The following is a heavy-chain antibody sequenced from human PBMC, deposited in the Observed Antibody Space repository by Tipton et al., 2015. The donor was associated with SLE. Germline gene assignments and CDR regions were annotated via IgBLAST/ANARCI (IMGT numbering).Heavy chain of an antibody. J-gene: IGHJ4*02. D-gene: IGHD6-19*01. CDR1: GASVRSTSYH. CDR2: IYYDGTA. V-gene: IGHV4-39*07. Sequence: LRLSCFVSGASVRSTSYHWGWIRQPPGKGLEWIGNIYYDGTAYSTPSPESRVSISVDTSKNQVSLRLASVTAADTAVYYCATVRLQRDGWYPWDFWGQGTLVTV. CDR3: ATVRLQRDGWYPWDF.